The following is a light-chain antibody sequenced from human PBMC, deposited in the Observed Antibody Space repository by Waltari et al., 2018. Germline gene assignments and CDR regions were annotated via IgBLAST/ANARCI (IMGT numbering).Light chain of an antibody. CDR1: QSVSRA. V-gene: IGKV3-20*01. CDR2: GAS. Sequence: EIVLTQSPGTLSLSPGERATFPCRASQSVSRALAWYQQKPGQAPRLLIYGASSRATGVPDRFSGSGSGTDFSLTISRLEPEDFAVYYCQHYVHLPATFGQGTKVEIK. J-gene: IGKJ1*01. CDR3: QHYVHLPAT.